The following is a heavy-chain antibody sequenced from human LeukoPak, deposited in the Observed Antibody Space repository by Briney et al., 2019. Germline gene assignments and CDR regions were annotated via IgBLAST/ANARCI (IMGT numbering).Heavy chain of an antibody. V-gene: IGHV4-59*12. CDR2: IYYSGST. D-gene: IGHD3-10*01. J-gene: IGHJ5*02. Sequence: PSETLSLTCTVSGGSISSYYWNWIRQPPGKGLEWIGYIYYSGSTDYNPSLKSRVTMSIDTSKNQFSLNLISVTAADTAVYYCARDSGTTGEVKFDPWGQGTLVTVSS. CDR1: GGSISSYY. CDR3: ARDSGTTGEVKFDP.